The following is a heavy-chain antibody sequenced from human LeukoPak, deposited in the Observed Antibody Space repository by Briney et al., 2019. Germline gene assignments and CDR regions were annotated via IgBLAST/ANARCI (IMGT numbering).Heavy chain of an antibody. J-gene: IGHJ3*02. CDR3: ARDLSGRYAFDI. Sequence: GGSLRPSCSASGFTFISYAMHWVRQAPGKGLEYVSAINNKGDSTYYADSVKGRFTISRDNSKNTLYLQVSSLRVEDTAVYYCARDLSGRYAFDIWGQGSMVTVSS. CDR1: GFTFISYA. V-gene: IGHV3-64D*06. D-gene: IGHD3-10*01. CDR2: INNKGDST.